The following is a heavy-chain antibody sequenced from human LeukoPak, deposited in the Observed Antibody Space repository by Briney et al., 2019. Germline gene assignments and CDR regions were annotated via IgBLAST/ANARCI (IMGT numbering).Heavy chain of an antibody. J-gene: IGHJ4*02. CDR2: INHSGST. CDR3: ARGEAMAPDYFDY. V-gene: IGHV4-34*01. D-gene: IGHD5-18*01. CDR1: GFTFSSYA. Sequence: KTGGSLRLSCAASGFTFSSYAMSWVRQPPGEALEWIGEINHSGSTNYNPSLKSRVTISVDTSKNQFSLKLSSVTAADTAVYYCARGEAMAPDYFDYWGQGTLVTVSS.